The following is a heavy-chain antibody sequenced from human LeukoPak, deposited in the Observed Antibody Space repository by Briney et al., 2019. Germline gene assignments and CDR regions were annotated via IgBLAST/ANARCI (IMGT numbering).Heavy chain of an antibody. V-gene: IGHV4-34*01. CDR2: IHYTGAT. CDR1: GGSITGYY. Sequence: SETLSLTCAVYGGSITGYYWGWIRQTPGRGLEWVGEIHYTGATSYNPSLKGRITISLDTSNNQLSLNLTSVTAADTAVYYCARPDYYYYGMDVWGRGTTVTVSS. CDR3: ARPDYYYYGMDV. J-gene: IGHJ6*02.